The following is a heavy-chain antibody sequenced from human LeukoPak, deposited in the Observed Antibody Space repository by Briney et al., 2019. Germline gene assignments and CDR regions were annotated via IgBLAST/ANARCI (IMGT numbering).Heavy chain of an antibody. CDR1: GGSISSGGYY. CDR3: ARAERGYSYGYRRFDP. D-gene: IGHD5-18*01. CDR2: IYYSGST. J-gene: IGHJ5*02. V-gene: IGHV4-39*01. Sequence: SETLSLTCTVSGGSISSGGYYWGWIRQPPGKGLEWIGSIYYSGSTYYNPSLKSRVTISVDTSKNQFSLKLSSVTAADTAVYYCARAERGYSYGYRRFDPWGQGTLVTVSS.